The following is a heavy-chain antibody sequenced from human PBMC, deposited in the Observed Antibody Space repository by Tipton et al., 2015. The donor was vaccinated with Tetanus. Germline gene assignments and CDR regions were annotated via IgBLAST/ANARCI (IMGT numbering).Heavy chain of an antibody. D-gene: IGHD1-14*01. CDR2: ITPVFGTP. Sequence: QSGAEVKKPGSSVKVSCRASGGAFSSYAISWVRQAPGQGLEWMGGITPVFGTPTYAQKFQHRVTITADESTKTAYMELSNLRAEDTAFYYCAKESASRNFYFDSWGQGTLVTVST. J-gene: IGHJ4*02. CDR1: GGAFSSYA. V-gene: IGHV1-69*01. CDR3: AKESASRNFYFDS.